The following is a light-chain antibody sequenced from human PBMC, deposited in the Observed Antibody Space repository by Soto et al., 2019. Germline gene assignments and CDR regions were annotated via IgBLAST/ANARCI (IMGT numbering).Light chain of an antibody. Sequence: IQMTQSPSTLSASVGDRVTITCRASQSISSWLAWYQQKPGKAPKLLIYDASSLESGVPSRFSGSGSGTEFTLTISSLQPDDFATYYCQQYNTYSGTFGQGTKLDIK. CDR2: DAS. CDR1: QSISSW. J-gene: IGKJ1*01. V-gene: IGKV1-5*01. CDR3: QQYNTYSGT.